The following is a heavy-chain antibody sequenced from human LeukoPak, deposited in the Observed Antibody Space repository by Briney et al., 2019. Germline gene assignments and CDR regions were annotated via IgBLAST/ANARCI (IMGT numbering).Heavy chain of an antibody. V-gene: IGHV2-5*02. J-gene: IGHJ4*02. Sequence: SGPTLVNPTQTLTLTCTFSGFSLSTSGVGVGWIRQPPGKAPEWLGLIYWDDDKRYSPSLKSRLTITKDTSKNQVVLTMTNVDPLDTATYYCANRRGTSGWSEGYFDYWGQGTLVTVSS. CDR2: IYWDDDK. CDR1: GFSLSTSGVG. D-gene: IGHD6-19*01. CDR3: ANRRGTSGWSEGYFDY.